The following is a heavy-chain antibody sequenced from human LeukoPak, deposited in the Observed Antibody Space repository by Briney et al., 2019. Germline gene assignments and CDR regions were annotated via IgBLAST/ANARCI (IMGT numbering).Heavy chain of an antibody. V-gene: IGHV3-21*01. CDR3: ARDRGGYSGYDLFDY. CDR1: GFTFSSYA. D-gene: IGHD5-12*01. Sequence: GGSLRLSCAASGFTFSSYAMSWVHQAPGKGLEWVSSISSSSSYIYYADSVKGRFTISRDNAKNSLYLQMNSLRAEDTAVYYCARDRGGYSGYDLFDYWGQGTLVTVSS. J-gene: IGHJ4*02. CDR2: ISSSSSYI.